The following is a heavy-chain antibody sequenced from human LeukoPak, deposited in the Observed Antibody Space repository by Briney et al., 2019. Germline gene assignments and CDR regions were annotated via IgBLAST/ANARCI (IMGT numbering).Heavy chain of an antibody. V-gene: IGHV5-51*01. D-gene: IGHD4-17*01. CDR2: IYPGDSDT. Sequence: GESLKISCKGSGYSFTSYWIDWVRQMPGKGLEWMGIIYPGDSDTRYSPSFQGQVTISADKSISTAYLQWSSLKASDTAMYYCARASTVTTGYYYYGMDVWGQGTTVTVSS. CDR3: ARASTVTTGYYYYGMDV. J-gene: IGHJ6*02. CDR1: GYSFTSYW.